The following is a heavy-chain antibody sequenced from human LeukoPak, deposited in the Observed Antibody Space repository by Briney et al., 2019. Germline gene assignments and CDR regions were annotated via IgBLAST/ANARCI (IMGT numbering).Heavy chain of an antibody. J-gene: IGHJ4*02. CDR2: ISSSSSYI. D-gene: IGHD3-3*01. CDR1: GFTFSSYS. V-gene: IGHV3-21*01. CDR3: ARDRDDFWGGIDY. Sequence: GGSLRLSCAASGFTFSSYSMNWVRQAPGKGLEWVSSISSSSSYIHYADSVKGRFTISRDNAKNSLYLQMNSLRAEDTAVYYCARDRDDFWGGIDYWGQGTLVTVSS.